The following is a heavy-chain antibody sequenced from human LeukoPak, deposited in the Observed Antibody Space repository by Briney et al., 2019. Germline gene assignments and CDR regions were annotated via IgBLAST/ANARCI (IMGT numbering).Heavy chain of an antibody. D-gene: IGHD6-19*01. J-gene: IGHJ5*02. CDR3: ARRSSGWYLNWFDP. Sequence: PSETLSLTCAVYGGSFSGYYWSWISQPPGKGLEWIGEINHSGSTNYNPSLKSRVTISVDTSKNQFSLKLSSVTAADTAVYYCARRSSGWYLNWFDPWGQGTLVTVSS. CDR2: INHSGST. V-gene: IGHV4-34*01. CDR1: GGSFSGYY.